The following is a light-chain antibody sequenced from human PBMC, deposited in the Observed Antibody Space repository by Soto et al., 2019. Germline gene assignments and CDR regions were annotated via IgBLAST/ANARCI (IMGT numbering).Light chain of an antibody. V-gene: IGKV3-15*01. Sequence: EIVMPQSPATLSVSPGERATLSCRASQSVSSNLAWYQQKPGQAPRLLIYGASTRATGIPARFSGSGSGTEYTLTISSLQSEDFVVYYCQQYNNWPPLTFGGGTKVEIK. J-gene: IGKJ4*01. CDR1: QSVSSN. CDR2: GAS. CDR3: QQYNNWPPLT.